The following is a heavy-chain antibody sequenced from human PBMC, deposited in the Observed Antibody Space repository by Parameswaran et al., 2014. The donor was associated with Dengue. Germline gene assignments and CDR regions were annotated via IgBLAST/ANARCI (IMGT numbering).Heavy chain of an antibody. CDR2: INHSGST. J-gene: IGHJ6*02. D-gene: IGHD6-19*01. V-gene: IGHV4-34*01. CDR1: GGSFSGYY. Sequence: ASETLSLTCAVYGGSFSGYYWSWIRQPPGKGLEWIGEINHSGSTNYNPSLKSRVTISVDTSKNQFSLKLSSVTAADTAVYYCARAPGYSSGWFRLDGMDVWGQGDHGHRLL. CDR3: ARAPGYSSGWFRLDGMDV.